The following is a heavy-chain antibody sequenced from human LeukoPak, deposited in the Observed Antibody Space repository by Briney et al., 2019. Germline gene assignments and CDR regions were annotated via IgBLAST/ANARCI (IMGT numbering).Heavy chain of an antibody. CDR2: INPNSGGT. CDR3: ARDLDPYYYYYYMDV. V-gene: IGHV1-2*06. CDR1: GYTFTGYY. J-gene: IGHJ6*03. Sequence: ASVKVSCKASGYTFTGYYMHWVRQAPGQGLEWMGRINPNSGGTNYAQKFQGRVTMTRDTSISTAYMELSRLRSDDTAVYYRARDLDPYYYYYYMDVWGKGTTVTVSS.